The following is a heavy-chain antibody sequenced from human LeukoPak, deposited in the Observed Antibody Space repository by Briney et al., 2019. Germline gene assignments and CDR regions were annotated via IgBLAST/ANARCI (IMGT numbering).Heavy chain of an antibody. CDR1: GYTFTGYY. D-gene: IGHD5-24*01. Sequence: GASVKVSCKASGYTFTGYYMHWVRQAPGQGLEWMGWINPNSGGTKYAQKFQGRVTMTRDTSISTAYMELSRLRSDDTAVYYCATVEMATIKGAFDIWGQGTKVTVSS. CDR3: ATVEMATIKGAFDI. J-gene: IGHJ3*02. V-gene: IGHV1-2*02. CDR2: INPNSGGT.